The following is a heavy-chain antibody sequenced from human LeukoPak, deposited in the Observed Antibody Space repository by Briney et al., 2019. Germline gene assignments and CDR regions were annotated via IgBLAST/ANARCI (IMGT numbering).Heavy chain of an antibody. CDR3: ARDSYYDSSGHDAFDI. CDR1: GGSISSYY. CDR2: IYYSGST. J-gene: IGHJ3*02. D-gene: IGHD3-22*01. V-gene: IGHV4-59*01. Sequence: SETLSLTCTVPGGSISSYYWSWIRQPPGKGLEWIGYIYYSGSTNYNPSLKSRVTISVDTSKNQFSLKLSSVTAADTAVYYCARDSYYDSSGHDAFDIWGQGTMVTVSS.